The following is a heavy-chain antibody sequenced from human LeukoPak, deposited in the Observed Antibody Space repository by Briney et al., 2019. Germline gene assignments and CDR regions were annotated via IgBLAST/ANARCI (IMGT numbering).Heavy chain of an antibody. D-gene: IGHD5-18*01. CDR1: GYTFTSYD. CDR3: ARGYSYVYNY. Sequence: ASVKVSCMASGYTFTSYDINWVRQAPGQGLEWMGWINPNSGDTGYAKKFQGKVTMTRNTSISTAYMEVSSLRSEDTAVYYCARGYSYVYNYWGQGTLVTVSS. CDR2: INPNSGDT. V-gene: IGHV1-8*01. J-gene: IGHJ4*02.